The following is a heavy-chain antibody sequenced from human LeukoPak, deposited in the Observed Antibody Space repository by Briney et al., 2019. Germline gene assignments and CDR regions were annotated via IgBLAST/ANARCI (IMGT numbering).Heavy chain of an antibody. V-gene: IGHV3-23*01. CDR1: GFTFSSYA. J-gene: IGHJ6*02. CDR2: ISGSGGST. D-gene: IGHD6-6*01. Sequence: PGGSLRLSCAASGFTFSSYAMSWVRQAPGKGLEWVSAISGSGGSTYYADSVKGRFTISRDNSKNTLYLQMNSLRAEDTAVYYCAKDPEEYSREDCYYGMDVWGQGTTVTVSS. CDR3: AKDPEEYSREDCYYGMDV.